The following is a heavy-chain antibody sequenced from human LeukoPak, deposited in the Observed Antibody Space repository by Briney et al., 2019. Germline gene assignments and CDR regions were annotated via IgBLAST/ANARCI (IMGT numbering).Heavy chain of an antibody. J-gene: IGHJ3*02. Sequence: GGSLRLSCAASGFTFSSYWMSWVRQAPGKGLEWVANIKQDGSEKYYVDSVKGRFTISRDNAKNSLYLQMNSLRAEDTAVYYCARDRDYVLLWFGESRARAFDIWGQGTMVTVSS. D-gene: IGHD3-10*01. CDR3: ARDRDYVLLWFGESRARAFDI. CDR1: GFTFSSYW. V-gene: IGHV3-7*01. CDR2: IKQDGSEK.